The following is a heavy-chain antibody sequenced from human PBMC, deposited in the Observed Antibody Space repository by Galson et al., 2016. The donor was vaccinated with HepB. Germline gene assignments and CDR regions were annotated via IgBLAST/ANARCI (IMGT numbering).Heavy chain of an antibody. CDR3: ARARSGSAGGTTVGAPYFDN. V-gene: IGHV4-59*01. D-gene: IGHD6-13*01. CDR1: GDSISSYF. J-gene: IGHJ4*02. Sequence: SETLSLTCSVSGDSISSYFWSWIRQPPGKGLEWIGYIHYSVSSKYSPSLQSRVTMSIDTSKNEFSLKLSSVTAADTAVYYCARARSGSAGGTTVGAPYFDNWGQGTLVTVSS. CDR2: IHYSVSS.